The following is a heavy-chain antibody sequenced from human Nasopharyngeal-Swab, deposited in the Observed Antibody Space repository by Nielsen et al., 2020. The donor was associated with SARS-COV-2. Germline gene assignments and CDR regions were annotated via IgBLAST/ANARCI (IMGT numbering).Heavy chain of an antibody. CDR1: GFTFSSYA. J-gene: IGHJ6*02. V-gene: IGHV3-23*01. Sequence: GESLKISCAASGFTFSSYAMSWVRQAPRKGLEWVSGISGSGDNTDYADSVKGRFTISRDNSKNTLYLQVNSLRAEDTAVYYCAKDLSYYYDSSGGGMDVWGQGTTVTVSS. D-gene: IGHD3-22*01. CDR3: AKDLSYYYDSSGGGMDV. CDR2: ISGSGDNT.